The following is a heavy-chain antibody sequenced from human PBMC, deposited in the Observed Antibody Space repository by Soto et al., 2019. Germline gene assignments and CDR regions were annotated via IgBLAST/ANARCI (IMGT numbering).Heavy chain of an antibody. J-gene: IGHJ3*02. CDR1: GYSFTSYW. V-gene: IGHV5-10-1*01. D-gene: IGHD3-22*01. CDR2: IDPSDSYT. Sequence: EFLKISFKGSGYSFTSYWISWVHQIPGKGLEWMGRIDPSDSYTNYSPSFQGHVTISADKSISTAYLQWSSLKASDTAMYYCARHSYDKLGHAFDIWGQGTMVTVSS. CDR3: ARHSYDKLGHAFDI.